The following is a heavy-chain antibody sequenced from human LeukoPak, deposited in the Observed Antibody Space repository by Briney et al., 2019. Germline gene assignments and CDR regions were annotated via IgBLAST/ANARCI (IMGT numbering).Heavy chain of an antibody. V-gene: IGHV3-9*01. Sequence: GGSLRLSCAASGFTFDDYAMHWVRQAPGKGLEWVSGISWNSGSIGYADSVKGRFTISRDNAKNSLYLQMNSLRAEDTALYYCAKAERYNWNDAPSDYWGQGTLVTVSS. CDR1: GFTFDDYA. CDR2: ISWNSGSI. J-gene: IGHJ4*02. D-gene: IGHD1-1*01. CDR3: AKAERYNWNDAPSDY.